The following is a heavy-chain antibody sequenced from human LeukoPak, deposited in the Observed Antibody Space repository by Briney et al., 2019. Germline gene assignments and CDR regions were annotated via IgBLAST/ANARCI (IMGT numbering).Heavy chain of an antibody. V-gene: IGHV4-39*07. CDR2: IYYSGST. CDR3: ARVLYYYDSSGYYP. D-gene: IGHD3-22*01. J-gene: IGHJ5*02. Sequence: SETLSLTCTVSGGSISSGSYYWGWIRQPPGKGLEWIGSIYYSGSTYYNPSLKSRVTISVDTSKNQVSLKLRSVTAADTAVYYCARVLYYYDSSGYYPWGQGTLVTVSS. CDR1: GGSISSGSYY.